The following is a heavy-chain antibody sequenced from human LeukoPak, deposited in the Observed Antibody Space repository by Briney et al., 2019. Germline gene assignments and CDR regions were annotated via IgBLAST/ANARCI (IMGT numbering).Heavy chain of an antibody. CDR3: AKVVGDPSY. Sequence: PGGSLSLSCAASGFTFSNYAMSWVRQAPGKGLEWVSAISGSGDNTYYADSVKGRFTISRDNSKNTLYLQMDSLRAEDTAVYYCAKVVGDPSYWGQGTLVTVSS. D-gene: IGHD4-17*01. CDR2: ISGSGDNT. V-gene: IGHV3-23*01. CDR1: GFTFSNYA. J-gene: IGHJ4*02.